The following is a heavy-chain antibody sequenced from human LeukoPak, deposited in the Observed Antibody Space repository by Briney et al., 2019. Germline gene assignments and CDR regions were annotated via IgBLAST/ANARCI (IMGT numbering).Heavy chain of an antibody. V-gene: IGHV3-66*01. CDR2: IYAGGNT. D-gene: IGHD6-13*01. J-gene: IGHJ5*02. CDR1: GFTLNTNY. Sequence: GGSLRLSCAASGFTLNTNYMNWVRQVPGKGLEWVSVIYAGGNTYYADSVKERFTISRDNSRNTLYLQMNSLRGDDTAVYYCAREVYSSTWFDLWGQGTLVTVSS. CDR3: AREVYSSTWFDL.